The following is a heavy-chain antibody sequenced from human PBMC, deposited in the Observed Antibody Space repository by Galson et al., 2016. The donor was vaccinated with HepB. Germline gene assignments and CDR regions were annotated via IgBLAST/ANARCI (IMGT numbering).Heavy chain of an antibody. CDR1: GFTFSSYR. J-gene: IGHJ6*02. V-gene: IGHV3-21*01. CDR3: ARDTRQQLHPYYYCMDV. CDR2: ITSSSSYK. D-gene: IGHD6-13*01. Sequence: SLRLSCAASGFTFSSYRMNWVRQAPGKGLEWVSSITSSSSYKYYAVSVKGRFTISRDNAKNSLYLQMNSLRAEDTAVYYCARDTRQQLHPYYYCMDVWGQGTTVTVSS.